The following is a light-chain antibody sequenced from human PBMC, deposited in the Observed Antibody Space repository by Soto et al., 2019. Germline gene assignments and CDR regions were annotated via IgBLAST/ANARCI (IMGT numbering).Light chain of an antibody. CDR2: GAS. J-gene: IGKJ1*01. V-gene: IGKV3-20*01. Sequence: EIVLTQSPGTLSLSPGERATLSCRASQSVSSIYLAWYQQKPGQAPRLLIHGASNRASGIPDRFSASGSGTDFTLTISRLEPEDFAVYYCQQYGSSPRTFGQGTKVDIK. CDR3: QQYGSSPRT. CDR1: QSVSSIY.